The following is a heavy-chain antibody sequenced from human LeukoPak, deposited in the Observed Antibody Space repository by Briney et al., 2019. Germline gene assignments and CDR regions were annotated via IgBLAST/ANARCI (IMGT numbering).Heavy chain of an antibody. J-gene: IGHJ4*02. Sequence: GGSLRLSCAASGFTFSSYAMSWVRQAPGKGLEWASAISGSGGSTYYADSVKGRFTISRDNSKNTLYLQMNSLRAEDTAVYYCAPPISYYYDSSGPDFDYWGQGTLVTVSS. V-gene: IGHV3-23*01. CDR2: ISGSGGST. D-gene: IGHD3-22*01. CDR3: APPISYYYDSSGPDFDY. CDR1: GFTFSSYA.